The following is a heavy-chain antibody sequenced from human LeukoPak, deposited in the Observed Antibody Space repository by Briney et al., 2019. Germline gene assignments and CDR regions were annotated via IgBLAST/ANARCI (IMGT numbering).Heavy chain of an antibody. J-gene: IGHJ5*02. CDR3: ASAVLYNWNYEVPYNWFDP. V-gene: IGHV1-2*02. CDR2: INPNSGGT. Sequence: ATVKVSCKASGYTFTGYYMHWVRQAPGQGLEWMGWINPNSGGTNYAQKFQGRVTMTRDTSISTAYMELSRLRSDDTAAYYRASAVLYNWNYEVPYNWFDPWGEGTLVTVSS. CDR1: GYTFTGYY. D-gene: IGHD1-7*01.